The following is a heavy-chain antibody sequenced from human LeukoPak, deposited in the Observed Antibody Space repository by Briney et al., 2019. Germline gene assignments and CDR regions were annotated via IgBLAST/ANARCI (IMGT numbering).Heavy chain of an antibody. CDR3: ARVRYCSSTSCYSGYFDY. D-gene: IGHD2-2*02. J-gene: IGHJ4*02. Sequence: GGSLRLSCAASGFTFSSYAMSWVRQAPGKGLEWVSAISGSGGSTYYADSVKGRFTISRDNSKNTLYLQMNSLRAEDTAVYYCARVRYCSSTSCYSGYFDYWGQGTLVIVSS. CDR1: GFTFSSYA. CDR2: ISGSGGST. V-gene: IGHV3-23*01.